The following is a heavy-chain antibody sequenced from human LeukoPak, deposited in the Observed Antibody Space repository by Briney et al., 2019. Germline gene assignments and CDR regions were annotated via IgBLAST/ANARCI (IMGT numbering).Heavy chain of an antibody. V-gene: IGHV4-59*01. CDR1: GGSISTYY. J-gene: IGHJ4*02. Sequence: SETLSLTCTVSGGSISTYYWSWIRQPPGKGPEWIGYVYYTGSTNYNPSLKSRVTISLDTSKNQFSLKLSSVTAADTAIYYCARRVASRPVYCFDYWGQGKLVTVSS. D-gene: IGHD2-15*01. CDR3: ARRVASRPVYCFDY. CDR2: VYYTGST.